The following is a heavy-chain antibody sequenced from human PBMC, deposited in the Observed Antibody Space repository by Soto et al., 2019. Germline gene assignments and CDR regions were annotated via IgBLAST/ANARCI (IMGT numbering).Heavy chain of an antibody. V-gene: IGHV4-39*01. J-gene: IGHJ2*01. CDR3: ARQPKRRYCSGGSCRGGWYFDL. D-gene: IGHD2-15*01. Sequence: QLQLQESGPGLVKPSETLSLACTVSGGSISSSSYYWGWIRQPPGKGLEWIGSIYYSGSTYYNPSLKSRVTISVDTSKNQCSLKLSSVTAADTAVYYCARQPKRRYCSGGSCRGGWYFDLWGRGTLVTVSS. CDR2: IYYSGST. CDR1: GGSISSSSYY.